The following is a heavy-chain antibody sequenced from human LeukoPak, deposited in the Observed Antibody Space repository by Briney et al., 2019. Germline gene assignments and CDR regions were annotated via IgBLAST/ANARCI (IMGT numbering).Heavy chain of an antibody. Sequence: ASVKVSCKASGYTFTSYYMHWVRQAPGQGLEWMGIINPSGGSTSYAQKFQGRVTMTRDTSTSTAYMELSSLRSEDTAVYYCARDGGLISGSYLFDYWGQGTLVTVSS. CDR3: ARDGGLISGSYLFDY. V-gene: IGHV1-46*01. D-gene: IGHD1-26*01. J-gene: IGHJ4*02. CDR2: INPSGGST. CDR1: GYTFTSYY.